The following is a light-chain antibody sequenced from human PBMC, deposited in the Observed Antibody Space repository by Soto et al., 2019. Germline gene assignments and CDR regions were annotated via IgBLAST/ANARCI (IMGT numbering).Light chain of an antibody. CDR2: TSG. Sequence: IQMTQSPSSLSASVGDRVTITCRASQRITTYLNWYQQKPGKAPKLLNSTSGTLQRGVPSRFSGSGSGTDFTLTITALRPEDFATYFCQQSYSIPYTFGQGTKLEIK. V-gene: IGKV1-39*01. J-gene: IGKJ2*01. CDR3: QQSYSIPYT. CDR1: QRITTY.